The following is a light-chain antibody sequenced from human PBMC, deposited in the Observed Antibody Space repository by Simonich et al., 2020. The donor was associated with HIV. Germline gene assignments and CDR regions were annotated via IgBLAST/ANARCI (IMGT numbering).Light chain of an antibody. CDR1: QSISSW. V-gene: IGKV1-5*03. J-gene: IGKJ1*01. Sequence: DIQMTQSPSTLSATVGDRVTITCRASQSISSWLAWDQQKPGKAPKLLIYQASSLESGVPSTFSGSGSGTEFTLTISSLQPDDFATYFCQQYNSYTWTFGQGTKVEIK. CDR3: QQYNSYTWT. CDR2: QAS.